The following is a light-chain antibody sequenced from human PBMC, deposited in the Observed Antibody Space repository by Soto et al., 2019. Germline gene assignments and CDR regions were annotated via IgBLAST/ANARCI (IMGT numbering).Light chain of an antibody. V-gene: IGKV3-11*01. CDR1: QSVSPC. CDR2: DAS. CDR3: QLPTFLPIP. J-gene: IGKJ5*01. Sequence: DIRLKHYADAFYTNSAASARLSRRASQSVSPCLPWYQQKPGKAPRLLTYDASTLDTGILARLSGSGSGTEFTLPIRSLEPEDFARYCSQLPTFLPIPFGQGTRLDIK.